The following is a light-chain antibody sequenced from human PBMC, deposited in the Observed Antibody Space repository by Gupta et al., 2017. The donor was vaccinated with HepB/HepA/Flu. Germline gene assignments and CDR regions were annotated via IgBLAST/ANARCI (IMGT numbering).Light chain of an antibody. Sequence: QSALTQPRSVSGSPGQSVTISCTGTSSDIGSYNRVSWYQQSPGTAPKLIIYEVDNRPSGVPDRFSGSKSGNTASLTISGLQTEDEADYYCSSYTTSSTYVFGIGTKVTVL. J-gene: IGLJ1*01. V-gene: IGLV2-18*02. CDR2: EVD. CDR3: SSYTTSSTYV. CDR1: SSDIGSYNR.